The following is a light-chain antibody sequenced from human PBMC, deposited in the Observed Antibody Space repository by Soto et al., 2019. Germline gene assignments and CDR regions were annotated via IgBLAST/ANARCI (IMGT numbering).Light chain of an antibody. J-gene: IGLJ7*01. Sequence: QSVLTQPPSASGTPGQRVTISCSGSSSNIVSNTVNWYQQLPGTAPKLLIYSNNQRPSGVPDRFSGSRSGTSASLAISGLQSEDEGDYYCAAWDNSLNGRGVFGGGTQLTVL. CDR1: SSNIVSNT. CDR2: SNN. V-gene: IGLV1-44*01. CDR3: AAWDNSLNGRGV.